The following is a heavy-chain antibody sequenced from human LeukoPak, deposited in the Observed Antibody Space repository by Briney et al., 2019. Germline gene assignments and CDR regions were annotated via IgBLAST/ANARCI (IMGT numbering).Heavy chain of an antibody. Sequence: GESLKISCKGSGYSFTSYWIGWVRQVPGKGLEWMGIIYPGDSDTRYSPSFQGQVTISADKSISTAYLQWSSLKASDTAMYYCARSNFEDDSSGYYYGPFYYLDYWGQGTLVTVSS. J-gene: IGHJ4*02. CDR3: ARSNFEDDSSGYYYGPFYYLDY. CDR2: IYPGDSDT. CDR1: GYSFTSYW. V-gene: IGHV5-51*01. D-gene: IGHD3-22*01.